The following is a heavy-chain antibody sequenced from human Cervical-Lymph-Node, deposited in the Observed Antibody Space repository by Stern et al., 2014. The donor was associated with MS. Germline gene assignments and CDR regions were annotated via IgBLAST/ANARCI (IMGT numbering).Heavy chain of an antibody. Sequence: QVQLVQSGAAVEKPGASLKVSCKASGYTFSDYYIHWVRQAPGQGLEWMGWMNPKSGGTNYVQKFQGRVTMTSDTSIDTADMELNSLTSDDTAMFYCARGGATRYNMDVWGQGTTVIVSS. CDR2: MNPKSGGT. V-gene: IGHV1-2*02. D-gene: IGHD1-26*01. CDR1: GYTFSDYY. J-gene: IGHJ6*02. CDR3: ARGGATRYNMDV.